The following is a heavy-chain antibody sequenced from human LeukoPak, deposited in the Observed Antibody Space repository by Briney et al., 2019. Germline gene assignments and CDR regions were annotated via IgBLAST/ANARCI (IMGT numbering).Heavy chain of an antibody. Sequence: ASVKVSCKAPVGTFSIYAISWVRHAPGQGLEWMGRIIPILGIANYAQKFQGRVKITADKSTSTAYMEMSSLRSEDTAVYYCARADPHYYYDSSGYYHTPPDYWGQGTLVTVSS. CDR2: IIPILGIA. CDR3: ARADPHYYYDSSGYYHTPPDY. V-gene: IGHV1-69*04. D-gene: IGHD3-22*01. J-gene: IGHJ4*02. CDR1: VGTFSIYA.